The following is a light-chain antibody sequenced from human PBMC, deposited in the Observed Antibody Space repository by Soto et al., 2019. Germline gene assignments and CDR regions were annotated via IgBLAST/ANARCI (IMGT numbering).Light chain of an antibody. V-gene: IGLV1-47*02. CDR3: AACDDRRRGYV. Sequence: QSVLTQPPSASGTLGQRVTISCSGSSSNIGSNYVNWYQLPPGTAPKVLISTNNQRPSGVPDRFSGSKSGTSASLAISGLRSEDEDDNYCAACDDRRRGYVFGTGTKLTVL. CDR1: SSNIGSNY. J-gene: IGLJ1*01. CDR2: TNN.